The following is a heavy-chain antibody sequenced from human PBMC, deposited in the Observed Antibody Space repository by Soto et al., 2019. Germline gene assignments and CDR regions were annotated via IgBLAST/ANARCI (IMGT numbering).Heavy chain of an antibody. Sequence: SETLSLTCAVSGGSISSGGYSWSWIRQPPGKGLEWIGYIYHSGSTYYNPSLKSRVTILVDRTKNQFSLMLSSVTAADTALYYCVSELAACGKPNGSFRGCSDTWGQRSLGTGSS. J-gene: IGHJ5*02. CDR3: VSELAACGKPNGSFRGCSDT. D-gene: IGHD6-13*01. CDR2: IYHSGST. CDR1: GGSISSGGYS. V-gene: IGHV4-30-2*01.